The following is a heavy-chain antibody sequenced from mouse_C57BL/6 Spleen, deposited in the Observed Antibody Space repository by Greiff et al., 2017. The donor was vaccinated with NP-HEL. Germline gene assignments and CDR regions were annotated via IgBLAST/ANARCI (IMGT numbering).Heavy chain of an antibody. CDR1: GYTFTSYW. CDR3: AREGEYYGLSGDY. CDR2: IDPSDSET. D-gene: IGHD1-1*01. Sequence: QVQLQQPGAELVRPGSSVKLSCKASGYTFTSYWMHWVKQRPIQGLEWIGNIDPSDSETHYNQKFKDKATLTVDKSSSTAYMQLSSLTSEDSAVYYCAREGEYYGLSGDYWGQGTLVTVSA. J-gene: IGHJ3*01. V-gene: IGHV1-52*01.